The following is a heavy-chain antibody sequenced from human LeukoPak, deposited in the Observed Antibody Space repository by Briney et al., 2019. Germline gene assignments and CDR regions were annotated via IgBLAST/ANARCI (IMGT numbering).Heavy chain of an antibody. V-gene: IGHV1-18*01. J-gene: IGHJ4*02. D-gene: IGHD2-8*01. CDR3: SLGYCTNGVCYNSDY. Sequence: ASVKVSCKASGYTFTSYGISWVRQAPGQGLEWMGWISAYNGNTNYAQKLQGRVTMTTDTSTSTAYMELRSLRSDDTAVYYCSLGYCTNGVCYNSDYWGQGTLVTVSS. CDR2: ISAYNGNT. CDR1: GYTFTSYG.